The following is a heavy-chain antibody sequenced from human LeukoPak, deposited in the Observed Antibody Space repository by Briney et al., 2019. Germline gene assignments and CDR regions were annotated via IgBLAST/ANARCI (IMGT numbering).Heavy chain of an antibody. V-gene: IGHV1-69*05. Sequence: SVKVSCKASGGTFSSYAISWVRQAPGQGLEWMGRIIPIFGTANYAQKFQGRVTITTDESTSTAYTELSSLRSEDTAVYYCARGHCSSTSCYDYYYYMDVWGKGTTVTVSS. CDR1: GGTFSSYA. CDR3: ARGHCSSTSCYDYYYYMDV. D-gene: IGHD2-2*01. J-gene: IGHJ6*03. CDR2: IIPIFGTA.